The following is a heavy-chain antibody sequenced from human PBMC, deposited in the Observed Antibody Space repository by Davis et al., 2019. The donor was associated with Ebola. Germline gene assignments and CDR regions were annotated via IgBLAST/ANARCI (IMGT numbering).Heavy chain of an antibody. CDR1: GYTFTGYY. CDR3: ARQEYSSSSPGVY. D-gene: IGHD6-6*01. Sequence: ASVKVSCKASGYTFTGYYMHWVRQAPGQGLEWMGWINPNSGGTNYAQKFQGRVTMTRDTSISTAYMELSRLRSDDTAVYYCARQEYSSSSPGVYWGQGTLVTVSS. J-gene: IGHJ4*02. V-gene: IGHV1-2*02. CDR2: INPNSGGT.